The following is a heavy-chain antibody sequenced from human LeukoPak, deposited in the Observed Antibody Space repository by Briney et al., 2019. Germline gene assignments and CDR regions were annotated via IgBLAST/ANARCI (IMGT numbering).Heavy chain of an antibody. CDR3: ARAPLRYFDWLFFDSYAFDI. V-gene: IGHV1-69*06. J-gene: IGHJ3*02. Sequence: SVKVSCKASGGTFSSYAISWVRQAPGQGLEWMGGIIPILGTANYAQKFQGRVTITADKSTSTAYMELSSLRSEDTAVYYCARAPLRYFDWLFFDSYAFDIWGQGTMVTVSS. D-gene: IGHD3-9*01. CDR2: IIPILGTA. CDR1: GGTFSSYA.